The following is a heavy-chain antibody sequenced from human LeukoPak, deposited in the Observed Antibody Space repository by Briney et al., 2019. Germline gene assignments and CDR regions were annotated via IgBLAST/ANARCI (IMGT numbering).Heavy chain of an antibody. V-gene: IGHV4-59*01. CDR2: IYYSGST. CDR3: AMVVYGSGSYYFDY. J-gene: IGHJ4*02. Sequence: PSETLSLTCTVSGGSISSYYWSWIRQPPGKGLEWIGYIYYSGSTNYNPSLKSRVTISVDTSKNQFSLKLSSVTAADTAVYYCAMVVYGSGSYYFDYWGQGTLVTVSS. CDR1: GGSISSYY. D-gene: IGHD3-10*01.